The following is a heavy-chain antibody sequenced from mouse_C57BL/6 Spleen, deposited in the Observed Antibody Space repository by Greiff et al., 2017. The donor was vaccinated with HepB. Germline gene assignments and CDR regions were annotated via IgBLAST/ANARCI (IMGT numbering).Heavy chain of an antibody. CDR2: ISYDGSN. CDR3: ARDLAYSNPVDY. Sequence: EVQLQQSGPGLVKPSQSLSLTCSVTGYSITSGYYWNWIRQFPGNKLEWMGYISYDGSNNYNPSLKNRISITRDTSKNQFFLKLNSVTTEDTATYYCARDLAYSNPVDYWGQGTTLTVSS. J-gene: IGHJ2*01. CDR1: GYSITSGYY. V-gene: IGHV3-6*01. D-gene: IGHD2-5*01.